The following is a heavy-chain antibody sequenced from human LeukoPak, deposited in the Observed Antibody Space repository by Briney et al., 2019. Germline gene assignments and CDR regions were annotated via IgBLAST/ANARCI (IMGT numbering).Heavy chain of an antibody. V-gene: IGHV1-8*01. CDR3: ARWGRVVPAARRRTYYYGMDV. CDR1: GYTFTSYD. Sequence: ASVKVSCKASGYTFTSYDINWVRQATGQGLEWMRWMNPNSGNTGYAQKFQGRVTMTRNTSISTAYMELSSLRSEDTAVYYCARWGRVVPAARRRTYYYGMDVWGQGTTVTVSS. J-gene: IGHJ6*02. CDR2: MNPNSGNT. D-gene: IGHD2-2*01.